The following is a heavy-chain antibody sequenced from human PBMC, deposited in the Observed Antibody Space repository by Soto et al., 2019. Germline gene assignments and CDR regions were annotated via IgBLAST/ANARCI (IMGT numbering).Heavy chain of an antibody. CDR1: GFTFSSYA. J-gene: IGHJ6*03. D-gene: IGHD3-10*01. V-gene: IGHV3-23*01. CDR3: AKGELWFGELLYYMDV. CDR2: ISGSGGST. Sequence: PVGSLRLSCAASGFTFSSYAMSWVRQAPGKGLEWVSAISGSGGSTYYADSVKGRFTISRDNSKNTLYLQMNSLRAEDTAVYYCAKGELWFGELLYYMDVWGKGTTVTVSS.